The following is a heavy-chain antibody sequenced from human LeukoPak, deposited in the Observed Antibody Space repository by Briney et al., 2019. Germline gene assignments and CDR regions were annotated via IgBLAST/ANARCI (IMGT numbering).Heavy chain of an antibody. J-gene: IGHJ4*02. Sequence: ASVKVSCKASGYTFTSYAIHWVRQAPGQRLEWMGWISAGNGNTKYSQNFQGRVTFISNTSATTVFMELSSLRSEDAAVYYCARAVSSSWFYLDYWGQGTLVTVSS. CDR2: ISAGNGNT. V-gene: IGHV1-3*01. CDR3: ARAVSSSWFYLDY. CDR1: GYTFTSYA. D-gene: IGHD6-13*01.